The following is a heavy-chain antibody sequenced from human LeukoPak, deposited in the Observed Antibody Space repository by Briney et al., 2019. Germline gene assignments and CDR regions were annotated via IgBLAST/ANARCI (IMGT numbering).Heavy chain of an antibody. CDR3: ARVRGDTAIPHGMDV. CDR1: GYTFTGYY. J-gene: IGHJ6*02. CDR2: INPNSGGT. V-gene: IGHV1-2*02. D-gene: IGHD5-18*01. Sequence: ASVKVSCKASGYTFTGYYMHWGRQAPGQGLEWMGWINPNSGGTNYAQKFQGRVTMTRDTSISTAYMELSRLRSDDTAVYYCARVRGDTAIPHGMDVWGQGTTVTVS.